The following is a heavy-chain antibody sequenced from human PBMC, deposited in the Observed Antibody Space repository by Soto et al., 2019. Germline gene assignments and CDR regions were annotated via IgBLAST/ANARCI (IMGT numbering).Heavy chain of an antibody. CDR3: TTDIAAAGPGFDY. J-gene: IGHJ4*02. CDR2: IKSKTDGGTT. CDR1: GFTFSNAW. Sequence: GGSLRLSCAASGFTFSNAWMSWVRQAPGKGLEWVGRIKSKTDGGTTDYAAPGKGRFTISRDDSKNTLYLQMNSLKTEDTAVYYCTTDIAAAGPGFDYWGQGTLVTVSS. V-gene: IGHV3-15*01. D-gene: IGHD6-13*01.